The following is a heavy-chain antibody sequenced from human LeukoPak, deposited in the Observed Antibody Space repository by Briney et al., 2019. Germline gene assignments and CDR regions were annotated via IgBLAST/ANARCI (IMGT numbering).Heavy chain of an antibody. Sequence: GSLRLSCAASGFTFSTYRTNWVRQPPGKGLEWIGEIYHSGSTNYNPSLKSRVTISVDKSKNQFSLKLSSVTAADTAVYYCAREGTAGTIQHWGQGTLVTVSS. V-gene: IGHV4-4*02. CDR1: GFTFSTYR. CDR2: IYHSGST. D-gene: IGHD1-1*01. CDR3: AREGTAGTIQH. J-gene: IGHJ1*01.